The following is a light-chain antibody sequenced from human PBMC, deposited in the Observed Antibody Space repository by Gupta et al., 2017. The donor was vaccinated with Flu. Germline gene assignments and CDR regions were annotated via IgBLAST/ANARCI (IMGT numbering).Light chain of an antibody. CDR2: DKN. J-gene: IGLJ2*01. V-gene: IGLV3-19*01. CDR3: NSRDSSGYHLV. CDR1: SLRSYY. Sequence: SSELTQDPAVSVALGQTVRTTCQGDSLRSYYAGWYQQKPGQAPLLVIYDKNNRPSGIPYRFSCSTSGNTSSLTITGARAEDEADYYCNSRDSSGYHLVFGGGTKLTVL.